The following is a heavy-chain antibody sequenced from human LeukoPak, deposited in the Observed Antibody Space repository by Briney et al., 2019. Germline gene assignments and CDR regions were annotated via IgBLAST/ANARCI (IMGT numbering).Heavy chain of an antibody. CDR3: ARGQVSSYAFDI. CDR1: GITLSKYT. D-gene: IGHD2-2*01. Sequence: GGSLRLSCSASGITLSKYTLSWVRLAPGKGLEWVSSISSSISYIYYADSVKGRFTISRDNAKNSLYLQMNSLRAEDTAVYYCARGQVSSYAFDIWGQGTMVTVSS. V-gene: IGHV3-21*01. J-gene: IGHJ3*02. CDR2: ISSSISYI.